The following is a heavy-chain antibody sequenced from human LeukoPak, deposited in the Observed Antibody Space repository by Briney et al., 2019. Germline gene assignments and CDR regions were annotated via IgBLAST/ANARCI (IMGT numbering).Heavy chain of an antibody. CDR1: GILFSTYA. Sequence: GGSLRLSCEFSGILFSTYAMNWVRQAPGKGLEWISYISGSSSGSTSIIYYADSVKGRFTISRDNAKNSLHLQMDSLSAEDTAVYYCARDFWSGYYTEDWGQGALVIVSS. CDR2: ISGSSSGSTSII. V-gene: IGHV3-48*04. D-gene: IGHD3-3*01. CDR3: ARDFWSGYYTED. J-gene: IGHJ4*02.